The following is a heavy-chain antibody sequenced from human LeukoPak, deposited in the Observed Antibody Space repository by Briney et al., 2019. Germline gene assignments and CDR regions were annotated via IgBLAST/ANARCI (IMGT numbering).Heavy chain of an antibody. CDR1: GLTFTSYS. CDR3: ARDEIVATI. J-gene: IGHJ4*02. D-gene: IGHD5-12*01. CDR2: ISSSSSYI. Sequence: GGPLRPSCAASGLTFTSYSMNWVRQAPGKGLEWVSSISSSSSYIYYADSVKGRFTISRDNAKNSLYLQMNSLRAEDTAVYYCARDEIVATIWGQGTLVTVSS. V-gene: IGHV3-21*01.